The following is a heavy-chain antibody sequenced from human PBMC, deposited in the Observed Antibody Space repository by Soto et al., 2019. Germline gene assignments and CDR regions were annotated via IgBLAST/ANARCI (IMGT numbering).Heavy chain of an antibody. J-gene: IGHJ4*02. CDR2: IRSYNNST. CDR3: ARHGNGDDY. D-gene: IGHD2-8*01. V-gene: IGHV1-18*01. Sequence: QVQLVQSGAEVKKPGASVKVSCKASGYTFTSYGVNWVRQAPGQGLEWMGWIRSYNNSTNYAQKLQGRVTMTTDTSTNTAYMELRSRRSDDTAVYYCARHGNGDDYWGQGTLVTVSS. CDR1: GYTFTSYG.